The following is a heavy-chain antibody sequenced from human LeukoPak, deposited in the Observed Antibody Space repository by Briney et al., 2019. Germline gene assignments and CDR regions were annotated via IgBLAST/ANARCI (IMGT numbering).Heavy chain of an antibody. J-gene: IGHJ6*03. CDR3: ARGSYVFYYYYYMDV. V-gene: IGHV1-58*02. D-gene: IGHD1-26*01. Sequence: GAAVKVSCKTSGFTFINSAIHWVRQARGQRLEWIGWIVVGSGSTNYPQKFQERLTITWDMSTTTAYMELSSLRSEDTAVYYCARGSYVFYYYYYMDVWGKGTTVTVSS. CDR1: GFTFINSA. CDR2: IVVGSGST.